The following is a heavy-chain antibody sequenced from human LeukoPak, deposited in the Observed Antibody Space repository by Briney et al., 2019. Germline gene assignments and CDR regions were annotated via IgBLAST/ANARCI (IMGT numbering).Heavy chain of an antibody. V-gene: IGHV3-33*01. CDR3: SREYFDCSRNYYYGMDV. CDR1: GFTFNNYG. D-gene: IGHD3-9*01. CDR2: IWYDGSNK. Sequence: GGSLRLSCAASGFTFNNYGMHWVRQAPGKGLEWMALIWYDGSNKYYADSVKSRFTISRDNSKNTLYLQMNSLRAEDTAVYYSSREYFDCSRNYYYGMDVWGQGTTVTVSS. J-gene: IGHJ6*02.